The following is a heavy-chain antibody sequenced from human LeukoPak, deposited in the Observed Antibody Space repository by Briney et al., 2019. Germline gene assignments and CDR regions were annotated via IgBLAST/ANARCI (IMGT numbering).Heavy chain of an antibody. D-gene: IGHD2-15*01. V-gene: IGHV3-23*01. Sequence: GGSLRLSCAASGVTFSSYAMSWVRQAPGKGLEWVSGISGSGGSTYYPDSVRGRFAISRDNSKNTVYLQMNSLRAEDTAVYYCARKLGGGSQQAGDYWGQGTLVTVSS. CDR1: GVTFSSYA. CDR3: ARKLGGGSQQAGDY. CDR2: ISGSGGST. J-gene: IGHJ4*02.